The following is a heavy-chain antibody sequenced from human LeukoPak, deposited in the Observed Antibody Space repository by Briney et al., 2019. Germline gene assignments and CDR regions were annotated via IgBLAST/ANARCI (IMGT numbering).Heavy chain of an antibody. CDR2: IYYSGST. J-gene: IGHJ3*02. D-gene: IGHD7-27*01. CDR1: GGSISSYY. CDR3: AREVTGVGAFDI. Sequence: SETLSLTCTVSGGSISSYYWSWIRQPPGKGLEWIGYIYYSGSTNYNPSLKSRVTISVDTSKNQFSLKLSSVTAADTAVYYCAREVTGVGAFDIWGQGTMVTVSS. V-gene: IGHV4-59*01.